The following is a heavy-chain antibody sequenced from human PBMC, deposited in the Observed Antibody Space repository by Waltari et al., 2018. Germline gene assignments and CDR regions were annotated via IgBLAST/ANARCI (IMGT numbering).Heavy chain of an antibody. CDR1: GFTFSSYA. CDR2: ISYDGSNK. V-gene: IGHV3-30*01. J-gene: IGHJ4*02. Sequence: QVQLVESGGGVVQPGRSLRLACAASGFTFSSYAMHWVRQAQGKGLEWVAVISYDGSNKYYADSVKGRFTISRDNSKNTLYLQMNSLRAEDTAVYYCARVSSSSWYGARYFDYWGQGTLVTVSS. D-gene: IGHD6-13*01. CDR3: ARVSSSSWYGARYFDY.